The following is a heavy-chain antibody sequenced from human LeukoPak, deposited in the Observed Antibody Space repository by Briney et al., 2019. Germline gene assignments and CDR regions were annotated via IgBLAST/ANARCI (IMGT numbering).Heavy chain of an antibody. J-gene: IGHJ6*02. CDR2: IYTSGST. V-gene: IGHV4-4*07. Sequence: SETLSLTCTVSGGSISSYYWSWIRQPAGKGLEWIGRIYTSGSTNYNPSLKSRVTMSVDTSKNQFPLKLSSVTAADTAVYYCAREALFSSGSKGGYYYYGMDVWGQGTTVTVSS. CDR3: AREALFSSGSKGGYYYYGMDV. D-gene: IGHD3-10*01. CDR1: GGSISSYY.